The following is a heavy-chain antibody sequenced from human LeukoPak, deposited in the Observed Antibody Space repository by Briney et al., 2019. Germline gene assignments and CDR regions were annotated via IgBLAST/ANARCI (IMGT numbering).Heavy chain of an antibody. Sequence: GESLKISCKGSGYSFTSYWIGWVRQMPGKGLEWMGIIYPGDSDTRYSPSFQGQVTISADKSISTAYLRWSSLKASDTAMYYCATRKTADSGGYYSSFDYWGQGTLVTVSS. D-gene: IGHD3-22*01. CDR1: GYSFTSYW. V-gene: IGHV5-51*01. CDR2: IYPGDSDT. J-gene: IGHJ4*02. CDR3: ATRKTADSGGYYSSFDY.